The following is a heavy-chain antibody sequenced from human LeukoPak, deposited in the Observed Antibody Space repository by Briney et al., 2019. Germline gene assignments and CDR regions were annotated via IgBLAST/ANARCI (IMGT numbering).Heavy chain of an antibody. Sequence: GGSLRLSXAASGFTFSSYAMSWVRQAPGKGLEWVSVISGSGGSTYDADSVKGRFTISRDNSKNTLYLQMNSLRAEDTAVYYCAKDNGDGYNDYWGQGTLVTVSS. CDR2: ISGSGGST. V-gene: IGHV3-23*01. D-gene: IGHD5-24*01. CDR3: AKDNGDGYNDY. CDR1: GFTFSSYA. J-gene: IGHJ4*02.